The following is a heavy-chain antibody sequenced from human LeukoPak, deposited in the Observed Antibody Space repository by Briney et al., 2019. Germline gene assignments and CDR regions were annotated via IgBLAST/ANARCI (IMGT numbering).Heavy chain of an antibody. CDR2: ISGSTRYI. J-gene: IGHJ6*04. D-gene: IGHD3-10*02. CDR3: AELGITMIGGV. Sequence: GGSLILSCAASGFTFSNSWMSWVRQAPGKGLECVASISGSTRYIYYADSVKGRFTISRDNARNSLHLQMNSLRAEDTAVYYCAELGITMIGGVWGKGTTVTTSS. CDR1: GFTFSNSW. V-gene: IGHV3-21*01.